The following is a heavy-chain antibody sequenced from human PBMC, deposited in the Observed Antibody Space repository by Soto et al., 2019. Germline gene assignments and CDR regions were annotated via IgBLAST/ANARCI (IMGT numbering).Heavy chain of an antibody. Sequence: QVHLVESGGGLVKPGESLRVSCAASGFSFRDYFMSWIRQAPGKGLEWISYIGTYGNTIYYADSVRGRFIISRDDTTTSLYLQMDSLRVDDTAVYYCARDDYTYGVYWGQGTLVTVSS. J-gene: IGHJ4*02. CDR2: IGTYGNTI. CDR3: ARDDYTYGVY. CDR1: GFSFRDYF. V-gene: IGHV3-11*01. D-gene: IGHD5-18*01.